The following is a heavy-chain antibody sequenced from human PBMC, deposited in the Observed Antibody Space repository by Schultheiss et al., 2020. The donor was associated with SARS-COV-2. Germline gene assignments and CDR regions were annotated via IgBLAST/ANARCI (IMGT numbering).Heavy chain of an antibody. J-gene: IGHJ4*02. CDR1: GGSFSGYY. CDR3: ARVGGYCSGDSCYYFDY. D-gene: IGHD2-15*01. CDR2: INHSGST. Sequence: SETLSLTCAVYGGSFSGYYWSWIRQPPGKGLEWIGEINHSGSTNYNPSLKSRVTISVDTSKNQFSLKLSSVTAADTGVYYCARVGGYCSGDSCYYFDYWGQGTLVTVSS. V-gene: IGHV4-34*01.